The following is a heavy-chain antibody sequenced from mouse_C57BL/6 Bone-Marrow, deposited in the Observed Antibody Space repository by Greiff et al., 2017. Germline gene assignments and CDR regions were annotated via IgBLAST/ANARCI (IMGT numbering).Heavy chain of an antibody. J-gene: IGHJ1*03. CDR2: IDPENGDT. CDR1: GFNIKDDY. Sequence: VQLQQSGAELVRPGASVKLSCTASGFNIKDDYMHWVKQRPEQGLEWIGWIDPENGDTEYASKFQGKATITADTSSNTAYLQLSSLTSEDTAVYYCTYYGSSYWWYFDVWGTGTTGTVSS. V-gene: IGHV14-4*01. D-gene: IGHD1-1*01. CDR3: TYYGSSYWWYFDV.